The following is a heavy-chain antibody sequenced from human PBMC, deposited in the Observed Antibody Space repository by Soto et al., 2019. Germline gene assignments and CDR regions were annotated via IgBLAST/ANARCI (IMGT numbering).Heavy chain of an antibody. J-gene: IGHJ4*01. CDR3: SRGDDNVVVPDAVYFDY. CDR1: GYTFTGYY. D-gene: IGHD2-2*01. V-gene: IGHV1-69*13. Sequence: SVKVSCKASGYTFTGYYMHWVRQAPGQGLEWMGWINPIFGTANYAQKFQGRVTITADESTSTAYLELSSLRSEETAVYYCSRGDDNVVVPDAVYFDYWVQGTLVTVTS. CDR2: INPIFGTA.